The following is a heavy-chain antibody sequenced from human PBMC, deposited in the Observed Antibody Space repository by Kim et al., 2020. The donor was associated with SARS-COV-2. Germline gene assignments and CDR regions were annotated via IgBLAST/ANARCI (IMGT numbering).Heavy chain of an antibody. V-gene: IGHV5-10-1*01. J-gene: IGHJ4*02. CDR1: GYSFTNNW. D-gene: IGHD3-16*01. CDR3: VRHLFSFGAPDY. Sequence: GESLKISCKGSGYSFTNNWISWVRQMPGKGLEWMGRIDPSDSYTNYGPSFQGHVTISADKSISTAYLQWTSLRTSDTAMYFCVRHLFSFGAPDYWGQGTQVTVSS. CDR2: IDPSDSYT.